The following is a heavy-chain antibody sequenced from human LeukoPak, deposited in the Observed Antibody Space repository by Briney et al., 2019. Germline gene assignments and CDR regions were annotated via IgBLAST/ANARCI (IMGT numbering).Heavy chain of an antibody. CDR2: INHSGST. Sequence: SETLSLTCAVYGGSFSGYYWSWIRQPPGKGLEWIGEINHSGSTNYNPSLKSRVTISVDTSKNQFSLKLSSVTAADTAVYYCARERGIAVANAFDIWGQGTMVTVSS. D-gene: IGHD6-19*01. J-gene: IGHJ3*02. CDR1: GGSFSGYY. V-gene: IGHV4-34*01. CDR3: ARERGIAVANAFDI.